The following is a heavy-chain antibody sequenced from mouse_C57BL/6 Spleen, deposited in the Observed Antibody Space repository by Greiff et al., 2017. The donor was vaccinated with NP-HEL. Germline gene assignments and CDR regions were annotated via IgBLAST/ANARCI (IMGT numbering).Heavy chain of an antibody. Sequence: VKLQESGAELVRPGTSVKVSCKASGYAFTNYLIEWVKQRPGQGLEWIGVINPGSGGTNYNEKFKGKATLTADKSSSTAYMQLSSLTSEDSAVYFCARQGYYGSSYAWFAYWGQGTLVTVSA. D-gene: IGHD1-1*01. CDR2: INPGSGGT. J-gene: IGHJ3*01. CDR3: ARQGYYGSSYAWFAY. V-gene: IGHV1-54*01. CDR1: GYAFTNYL.